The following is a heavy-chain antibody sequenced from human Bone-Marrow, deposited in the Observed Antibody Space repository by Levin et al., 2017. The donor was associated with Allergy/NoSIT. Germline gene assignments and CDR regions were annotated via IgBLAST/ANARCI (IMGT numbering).Heavy chain of an antibody. CDR3: ARDGGYLQWLFYFDY. CDR2: MWNDGNNK. D-gene: IGHD3-22*01. Sequence: LSLTCVASGFSFNDSGMHWVRQAPGKGLEWVAVMWNDGNNKDYAESVKGRFTISRDVSKNTLHLQMNSLSAEDTALYYCARDGGYLQWLFYFDYWGLGTQVTVSS. V-gene: IGHV3-33*01. CDR1: GFSFNDSG. J-gene: IGHJ4*02.